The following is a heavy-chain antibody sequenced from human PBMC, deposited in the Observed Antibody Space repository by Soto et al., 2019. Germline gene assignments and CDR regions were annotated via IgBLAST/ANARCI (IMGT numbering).Heavy chain of an antibody. V-gene: IGHV4-31*03. CDR3: ARGVLH. CDR1: GGSISSGGYY. Sequence: QVQLQESGPGLVKPSQTLSLTCTVSGGSISSGGYYWSWIRQHPGKGLEWIGSIYYSGSTYYNPLLKSRVTLAVDTSNNQFTLKLSAVTAAETAVYYCARGVLHWGQGTLVTVSS. J-gene: IGHJ4*02. D-gene: IGHD3-16*01. CDR2: IYYSGST.